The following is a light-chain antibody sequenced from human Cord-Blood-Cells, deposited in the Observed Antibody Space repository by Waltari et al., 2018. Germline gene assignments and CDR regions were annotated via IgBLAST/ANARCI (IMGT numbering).Light chain of an antibody. CDR3: QQYNSYRT. J-gene: IGKJ1*01. Sequence: DLQMTQSHSTLSASVGDRVTITCRASQSISSWLAWYQQKPGKAPKLLIYKASSLESGVPSRFSGSGSGTEFTLTISSLQPDDFATYYCQQYNSYRTFGQGTKVEIK. V-gene: IGKV1-5*03. CDR1: QSISSW. CDR2: KAS.